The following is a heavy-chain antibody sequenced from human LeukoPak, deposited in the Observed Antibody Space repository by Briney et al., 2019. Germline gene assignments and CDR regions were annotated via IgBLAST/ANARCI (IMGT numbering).Heavy chain of an antibody. CDR2: IYSGGNT. CDR1: GFTVSSNS. D-gene: IGHD4/OR15-4a*01. CDR3: ARRAGAYSHPYDY. Sequence: WGSLRLSCTVSGFTVSSNSMSWVRQAPGKGLEWVSFIYSGGNTHYSDSLKGRFTISRDNSKNTLYLQMNSLRVEDTAVYCARRAGAYSHPYDYWGQGTLVTVSS. J-gene: IGHJ4*02. V-gene: IGHV3-53*01.